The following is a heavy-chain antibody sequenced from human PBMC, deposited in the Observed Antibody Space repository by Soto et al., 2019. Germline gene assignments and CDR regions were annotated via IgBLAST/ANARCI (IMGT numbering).Heavy chain of an antibody. CDR2: INHSGST. J-gene: IGHJ6*02. Sequence: QVQLQQWGAGLLKPSETLSLTCAVYGGSFSGYYWSWIRQPPGKGLEWIGEINHSGSTNYNPSLKSRVTISVDTSKNQFSLKLSSVTAADTAVYYCARGELGYCSSTCCHAPPYYYYGMDVWGQGTTVTVSS. CDR1: GGSFSGYY. V-gene: IGHV4-34*01. D-gene: IGHD2-2*01. CDR3: ARGELGYCSSTCCHAPPYYYYGMDV.